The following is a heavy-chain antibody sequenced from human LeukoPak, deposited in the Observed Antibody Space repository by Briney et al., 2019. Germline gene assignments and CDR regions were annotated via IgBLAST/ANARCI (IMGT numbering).Heavy chain of an antibody. CDR1: GFTFSSYS. J-gene: IGHJ4*02. Sequence: GGSLRLSCAASGFTFSSYSMNWVRQAPGKGLEWVSSISSSNSYIYYADSVKGRFTISRDNAKNSLYLQMNSLRAEDTAVYYCARDQDGEITIFGVVTPYYFDYWGQGTLVTVSS. CDR3: ARDQDGEITIFGVVTPYYFDY. CDR2: ISSSNSYI. V-gene: IGHV3-21*01. D-gene: IGHD3-3*01.